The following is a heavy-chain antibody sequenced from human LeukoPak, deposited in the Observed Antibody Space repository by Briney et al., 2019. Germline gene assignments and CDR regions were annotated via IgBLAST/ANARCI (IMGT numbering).Heavy chain of an antibody. CDR2: SSLSNSI. V-gene: IGHV3-69-1*02. J-gene: IGHJ4*02. CDR1: GFHFSGFT. CDR3: ARNPRLDS. Sequence: PGGSLRLSCAASGFHFSGFTMSWVRQAPGKGLEWVASSSLSNSIDYADSVKGRFTVSRDNDKKSLYLQMESLRGEDTALYYCARNPRLDSWGLGTLVIVSS.